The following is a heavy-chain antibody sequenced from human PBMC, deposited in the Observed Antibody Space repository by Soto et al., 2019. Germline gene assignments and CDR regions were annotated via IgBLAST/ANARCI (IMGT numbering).Heavy chain of an antibody. CDR1: GFTVSSNY. J-gene: IGHJ4*02. D-gene: IGHD5-18*01. V-gene: IGHV3-66*01. Sequence: EVQLVESGGGLVQPGGSLRLSCAASGFTVSSNYMSWVRQAPGKGLEWVSVIYSGGSTYYADSVKGRFTISRDNSTNTRYLQMNSLRAEDTAVYYCARDRGYSYGAPFDYWGQGTLVTVSS. CDR2: IYSGGST. CDR3: ARDRGYSYGAPFDY.